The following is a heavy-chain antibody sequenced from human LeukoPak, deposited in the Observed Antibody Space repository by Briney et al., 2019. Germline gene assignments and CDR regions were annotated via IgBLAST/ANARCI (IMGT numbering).Heavy chain of an antibody. J-gene: IGHJ4*02. Sequence: PGGSLRLSCAASGFTFSSYGMHGVRQPPGKGLVWVSRINSDGSSTSYADSVKGRFTISRDNAKNTLYLQMNSLRAEDTAVYYCARAYTTVTTIQVYWGQGTLVTVSS. CDR1: GFTFSSYG. CDR3: ARAYTTVTTIQVY. CDR2: INSDGSST. V-gene: IGHV3-74*01. D-gene: IGHD4-11*01.